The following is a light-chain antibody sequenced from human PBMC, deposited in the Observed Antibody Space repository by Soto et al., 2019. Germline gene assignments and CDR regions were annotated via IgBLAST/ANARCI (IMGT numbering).Light chain of an antibody. J-gene: IGLJ1*01. CDR1: SSDVGGYNY. CDR3: SSRTSSITYV. CDR2: EVS. Sequence: QSALTQPASVSGSPGQSITISCTGTSSDVGGYNYVSWYQQHPGKAPKLMIYEVSNRPSGISSRFSGSKSGNTCSLTISGFQAEDEADYYCSSRTSSITYVFGTGTKLTVL. V-gene: IGLV2-14*01.